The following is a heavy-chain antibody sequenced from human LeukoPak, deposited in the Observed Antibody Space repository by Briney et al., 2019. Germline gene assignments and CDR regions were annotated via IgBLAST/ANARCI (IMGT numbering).Heavy chain of an antibody. D-gene: IGHD3-3*01. CDR2: IKQDGSEK. CDR1: GFTFSTYW. V-gene: IGHV3-7*03. Sequence: GSLRLSCAASGFTFSTYWMNWVRHAPGKGLEWVANIKQDGSEKYYVDSVKGRFTLSRDSAKNSLYLQMNSLRAEDTAVYYCARAEWSNWYFDLWGRGTLVTVSS. J-gene: IGHJ2*01. CDR3: ARAEWSNWYFDL.